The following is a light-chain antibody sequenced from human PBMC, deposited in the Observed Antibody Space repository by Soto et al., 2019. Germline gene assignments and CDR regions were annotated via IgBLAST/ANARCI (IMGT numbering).Light chain of an antibody. Sequence: DMQMIKSPSSLSASVGDRVTITFQASQDISNYLNWYQQKPGKAPXIRIYDASNLETGVPSRLSGSGSGTDLTFTISSMQPGDIATYYCQQYDNLTTFGQGTRLEIK. CDR2: DAS. J-gene: IGKJ5*01. CDR1: QDISNY. V-gene: IGKV1-33*01. CDR3: QQYDNLTT.